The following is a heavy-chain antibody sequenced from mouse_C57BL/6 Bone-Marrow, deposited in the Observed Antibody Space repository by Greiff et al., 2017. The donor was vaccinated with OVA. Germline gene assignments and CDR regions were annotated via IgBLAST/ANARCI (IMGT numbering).Heavy chain of an antibody. Sequence: EVQLQQSGTVLARPGASVEMSCKTSGYTFTSYWMHWVKQRPGQGLEWIGAIYPGNSDTSYNQKFKGKAKLTAVTSASTAYMELSNLTNEDSTFYYCARGEVTRTAQATGAMDYWGQGTSVTVSS. CDR2: IYPGNSDT. D-gene: IGHD3-2*02. J-gene: IGHJ4*01. V-gene: IGHV1-5*01. CDR3: ARGEVTRTAQATGAMDY. CDR1: GYTFTSYW.